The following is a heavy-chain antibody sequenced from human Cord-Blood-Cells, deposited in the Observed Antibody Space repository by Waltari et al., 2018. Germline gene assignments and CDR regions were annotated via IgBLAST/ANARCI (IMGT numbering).Heavy chain of an antibody. D-gene: IGHD2-15*01. J-gene: IGHJ4*02. Sequence: QLQLQESGPGLVKPSETLSLTCTVSGGSISSSSYYWGWIRQPPGKGMEWIGSIYYSGATYYTPSLTSRVTRSVDTSKTQFSLKLSSVTAADTAVYYCASPHCSGGSCYDYWGQGTLVTVSS. V-gene: IGHV4-39*01. CDR2: IYYSGAT. CDR1: GGSISSSSYY. CDR3: ASPHCSGGSCYDY.